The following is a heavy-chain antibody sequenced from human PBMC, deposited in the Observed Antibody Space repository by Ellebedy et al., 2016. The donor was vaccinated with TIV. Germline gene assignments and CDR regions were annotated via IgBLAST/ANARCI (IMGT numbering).Heavy chain of an antibody. CDR2: ISAYNGNT. J-gene: IGHJ4*02. CDR3: ARTHYRFGIIDYLDY. Sequence: AASVKVSCKAYDNSFTRFGFTWVRQAPGQGLEWMGWISAYNGNTKYAQMFQDRLTMTTDTSTKTVYMELRSLRSDDTALYYCARTHYRFGIIDYLDYWGQGTLVTVSS. CDR1: DNSFTRFG. V-gene: IGHV1-18*04. D-gene: IGHD3-10*01.